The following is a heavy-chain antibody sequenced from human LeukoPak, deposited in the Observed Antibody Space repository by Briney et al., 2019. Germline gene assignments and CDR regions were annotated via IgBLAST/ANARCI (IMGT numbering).Heavy chain of an antibody. Sequence: SEPLSVTCTDSGCSISIYYSSWIRKPPGKGLEWIGEINHSGSTNYNPSLKSRVTISVDTSKNQFSLKLSSVTAAVTAVYYCARGRGPYCSSTSCYYVPLDYWGQGTLVTVSS. CDR1: GCSISIYY. J-gene: IGHJ4*02. CDR3: ARGRGPYCSSTSCYYVPLDY. CDR2: INHSGST. V-gene: IGHV4-34*01. D-gene: IGHD2-2*01.